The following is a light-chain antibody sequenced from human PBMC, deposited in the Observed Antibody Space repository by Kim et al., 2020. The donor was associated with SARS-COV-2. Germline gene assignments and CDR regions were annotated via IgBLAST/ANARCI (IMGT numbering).Light chain of an antibody. CDR1: SSNIGSNY. V-gene: IGLV1-47*01. Sequence: QSVLTQPPSASGTPGQRVTISCSGSSSNIGSNYVYWYQQVPGTAPKLLIYRNNQRPSGVPDRFSGSKSGTSASLAISGLRSEDEADYYCAAWDDSLSGWVFGGGTQLTV. CDR3: AAWDDSLSGWV. CDR2: RNN. J-gene: IGLJ3*02.